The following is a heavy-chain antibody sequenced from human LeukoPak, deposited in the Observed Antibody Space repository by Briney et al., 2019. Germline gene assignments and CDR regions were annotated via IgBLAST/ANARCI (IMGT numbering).Heavy chain of an antibody. CDR1: GGSISSYY. D-gene: IGHD3-10*01. CDR2: IYTSGST. V-gene: IGHV4-4*07. J-gene: IGHJ5*02. CDR3: AREGTYYYGSGSYFDP. Sequence: SETLSLTCTVSGGSISSYYWSWIRQPAGKGLEWIGRIYTSGSTNYNPSLKSRVTMSVDTSKNQFSLKLSSVTAADTAVYYCAREGTYYYGSGSYFDPWGQGTLVTVSS.